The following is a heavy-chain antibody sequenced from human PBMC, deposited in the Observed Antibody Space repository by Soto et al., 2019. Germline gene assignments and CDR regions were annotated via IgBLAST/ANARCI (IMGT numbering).Heavy chain of an antibody. CDR3: ARQISDWHFDY. D-gene: IGHD2-21*02. CDR2: IDPSDSYT. Sequence: EVQLVQSGAEVKKPGESLRISCKGSGYSFTSYWISWVRLMPGKGLEWMGRIDPSDSYTYYSPSFQGHVTFSADKSVIAAYLQWSSLKASDTAMYYCARQISDWHFDYWSQGTLVTVYS. CDR1: GYSFTSYW. J-gene: IGHJ4*02. V-gene: IGHV5-10-1*01.